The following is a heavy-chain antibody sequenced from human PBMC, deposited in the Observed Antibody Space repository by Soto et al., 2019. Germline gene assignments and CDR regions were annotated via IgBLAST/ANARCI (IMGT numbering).Heavy chain of an antibody. V-gene: IGHV3-66*01. Sequence: EVQLVESGGGLVQPGGSLRLSCAASEFTVSSNYMSWVRQAPGKGLEWVSVIYSGGSTYYADSVKGRFTISRDNSKNTLYLQMNSLRAEDTAVYYCARDRGNWNYGWFDYWGQGTLVTVSS. CDR3: ARDRGNWNYGWFDY. J-gene: IGHJ4*02. CDR1: EFTVSSNY. CDR2: IYSGGST. D-gene: IGHD1-7*01.